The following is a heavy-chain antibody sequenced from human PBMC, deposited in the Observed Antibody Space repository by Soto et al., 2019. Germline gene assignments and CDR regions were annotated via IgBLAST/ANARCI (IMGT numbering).Heavy chain of an antibody. D-gene: IGHD2-15*01. CDR3: ARTYCSGGSCSGQTSYYYGMDV. V-gene: IGHV1-69*02. CDR2: IIPILGIA. Sequence: QVQVVQSGAEVKKPGSSVKVSCKASGGTFSSYTISWVRQAPGQGLEWMGRIIPILGIANYAQKFQGRVTITADKSTSTAYMELSSLRSEDTAVYYCARTYCSGGSCSGQTSYYYGMDVWGQGTTVTVSS. J-gene: IGHJ6*02. CDR1: GGTFSSYT.